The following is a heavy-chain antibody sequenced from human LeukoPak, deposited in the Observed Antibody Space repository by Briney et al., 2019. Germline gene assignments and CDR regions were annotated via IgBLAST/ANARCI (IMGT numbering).Heavy chain of an antibody. Sequence: SVKVSCKASGGTFSSYAISWVRQAPGQGLEWMGGIIPIFGTASYAQKFQGRVTITTDESTSTAYMELSSLRSEDTAAYYCARSTQGALEWLLDYWGQGTLVTVSS. J-gene: IGHJ4*02. CDR3: ARSTQGALEWLLDY. CDR1: GGTFSSYA. CDR2: IIPIFGTA. D-gene: IGHD3-3*01. V-gene: IGHV1-69*05.